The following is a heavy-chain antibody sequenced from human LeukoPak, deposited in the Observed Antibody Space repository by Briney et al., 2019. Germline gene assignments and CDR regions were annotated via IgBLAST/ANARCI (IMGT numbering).Heavy chain of an antibody. D-gene: IGHD6-13*01. V-gene: IGHV4-34*01. J-gene: IGHJ4*02. CDR1: GGSFSGYY. CDR2: INHSGST. CDR3: ARGRLPDNDSSSWGFDY. Sequence: KPSETLSLTCAVYGGSFSGYYWSWIRQPPGKGLEWIGEINHSGSTNYNPSLKSRVTISVDTSKNQFSLKLSSVTAADTAEYYCARGRLPDNDSSSWGFDYWGQGTLVTVSS.